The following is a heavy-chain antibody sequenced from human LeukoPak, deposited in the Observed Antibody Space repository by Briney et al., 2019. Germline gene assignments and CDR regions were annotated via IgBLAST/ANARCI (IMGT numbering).Heavy chain of an antibody. D-gene: IGHD1-26*01. CDR2: TYYKSQWYN. Sequence: SQTLSLTCAISGDSVSSNSAAWNWVRQSPSRGLEWLGRTYYKSQWYNDYAISVKSRITINPDTSKNQFSLQLNSVTPEDTAVYYCARSGIVGSSGFGPWGQGTPVTVSS. V-gene: IGHV6-1*01. CDR3: ARSGIVGSSGFGP. CDR1: GDSVSSNSAA. J-gene: IGHJ5*02.